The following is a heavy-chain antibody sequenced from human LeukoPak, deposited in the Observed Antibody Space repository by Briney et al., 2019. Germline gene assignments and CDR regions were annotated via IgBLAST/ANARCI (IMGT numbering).Heavy chain of an antibody. D-gene: IGHD6-6*01. J-gene: IGHJ4*02. Sequence: GGSLRLSCAASGFTFSSYAMSWVRQAPGKGLEWVSAISGSGGSTYYADSVKGRFTISRDNSKNTLYLQMNSLRAEDTAVYYCAKDREGGITLLTIAARNSFDYWGQGTLVTVSS. CDR1: GFTFSSYA. CDR3: AKDREGGITLLTIAARNSFDY. CDR2: ISGSGGST. V-gene: IGHV3-23*01.